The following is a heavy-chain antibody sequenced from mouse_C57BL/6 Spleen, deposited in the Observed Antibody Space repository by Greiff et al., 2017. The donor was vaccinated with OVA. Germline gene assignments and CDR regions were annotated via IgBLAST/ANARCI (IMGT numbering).Heavy chain of an antibody. J-gene: IGHJ3*01. CDR1: GYSITSGYD. CDR3: ASRGAYYSNSFAY. Sequence: EVKLMESGPGMVKPSQSLSLTCTVTGYSITSGYDWHWIRHFPGNKLEWMGYISYSGSTNYNPSLKSRISITHDTSKNHFFLKLNSVTTEDTATYYCASRGAYYSNSFAYWGQGTLVTVSA. V-gene: IGHV3-1*01. D-gene: IGHD2-5*01. CDR2: ISYSGST.